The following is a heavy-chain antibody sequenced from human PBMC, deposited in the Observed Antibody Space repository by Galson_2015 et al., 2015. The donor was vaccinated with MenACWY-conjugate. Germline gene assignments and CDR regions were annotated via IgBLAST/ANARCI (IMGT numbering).Heavy chain of an antibody. J-gene: IGHJ3*02. V-gene: IGHV3-11*06. Sequence: SLRLSCAASGFTFGDDYMSWIRQAPGKGLEWGSYISRSSSYTNYADSLKGRFTISRDNAKNSLYLQMNSLRAEETAVYYCASELCYYYDSSGYFPSLFGFDIWGQGTMVTVSS. CDR3: ASELCYYYDSSGYFPSLFGFDI. CDR2: ISRSSSYT. D-gene: IGHD3-22*01. CDR1: GFTFGDDY.